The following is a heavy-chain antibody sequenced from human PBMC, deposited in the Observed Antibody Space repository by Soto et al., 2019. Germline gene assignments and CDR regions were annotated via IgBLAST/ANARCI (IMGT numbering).Heavy chain of an antibody. CDR2: IYYSGST. V-gene: IGHV4-39*01. CDR1: GGSISSSSYY. Sequence: QLQLQESGPGLVKPSETLSLTCTVSGGSISSSSYYWGLIRQPPGKGLEWIGSIYYSGSTYYNPSLKSRVTISVDTSKNQFSLKLSSVTAADTAVYYCASELYGDYSRYDGMDVWGQGTTVTVSS. D-gene: IGHD4-17*01. CDR3: ASELYGDYSRYDGMDV. J-gene: IGHJ6*02.